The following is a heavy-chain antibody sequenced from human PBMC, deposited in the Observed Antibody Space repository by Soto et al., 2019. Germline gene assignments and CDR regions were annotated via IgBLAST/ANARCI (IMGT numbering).Heavy chain of an antibody. CDR2: ISSSGTFK. CDR1: GFIFTTNS. Sequence: PVGSLRLSCEASGFIFTTNSMNWVRQVPGKGLQWLSSISSSGTFKSYGDSVKGRFTISRDNVKNSLFLQMNNLSGEDTGLYYCARDPPHGGTSSWDADSWGPGTLVTVSS. V-gene: IGHV3-21*01. CDR3: ARDPPHGGTSSWDADS. J-gene: IGHJ4*02. D-gene: IGHD2-15*01.